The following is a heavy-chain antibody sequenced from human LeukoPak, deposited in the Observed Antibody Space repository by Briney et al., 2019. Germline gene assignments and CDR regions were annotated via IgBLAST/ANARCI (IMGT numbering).Heavy chain of an antibody. D-gene: IGHD6-13*01. CDR3: ARAPRIAAAGLN. J-gene: IGHJ4*02. Sequence: PSETLSLTCAVYGGSFSGYYWSWIRQPPGKGLEWIGSIYYSGSTYYNPSLKSRVTISVDTSKNQFSLKLSSVTAADTAVYYCARAPRIAAAGLNWGQGTLVTVSS. V-gene: IGHV4-34*01. CDR2: IYYSGST. CDR1: GGSFSGYY.